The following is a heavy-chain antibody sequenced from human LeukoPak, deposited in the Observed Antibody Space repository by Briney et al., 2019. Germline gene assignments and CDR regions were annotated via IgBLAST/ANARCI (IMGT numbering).Heavy chain of an antibody. CDR3: ARGGWFFDP. CDR1: GFTFSSYW. V-gene: IGHV3-7*05. Sequence: PGGSLRLSCAASGFTFSSYWMSWVRQAPGKGLEWVANIKQDGSEKYYVDSVKGRFTISRDSAKNSLFLQMNNLRAEDTAVYHCARGGWFFDPWGQGTLVTVSS. D-gene: IGHD3-10*01. CDR2: IKQDGSEK. J-gene: IGHJ5*02.